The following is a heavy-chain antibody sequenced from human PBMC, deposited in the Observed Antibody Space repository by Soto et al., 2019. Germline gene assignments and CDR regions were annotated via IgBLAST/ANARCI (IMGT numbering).Heavy chain of an antibody. V-gene: IGHV4-31*03. CDR3: ARSGPVGVAATLGAFDI. J-gene: IGHJ3*02. CDR2: IYYSGST. CDR1: GGSISSGGYY. D-gene: IGHD2-15*01. Sequence: SETLSLTCTVSGGSISSGGYYWSWISQHPGKGLEWIGYIYYSGSTYYNPSLKSRVTISVDTSKNQFSLKLSSVTAADTAVYYCARSGPVGVAATLGAFDIWGQGTMVTVSS.